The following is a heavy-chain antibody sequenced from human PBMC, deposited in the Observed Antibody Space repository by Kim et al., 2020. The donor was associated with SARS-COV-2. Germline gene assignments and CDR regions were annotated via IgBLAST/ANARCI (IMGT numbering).Heavy chain of an antibody. CDR2: ISYDGSSE. Sequence: GSLRLSCVASGLPFSNYGMHWVRQAPGKGLGLLAGISYDGSSEYYADSVKGRFTISRDNSKNTLSLQMDSLRAEDTALYYCAKGPITKILVGKPSPVDYWGQGTPVTVSP. CDR3: AKGPITKILVGKPSPVDY. V-gene: IGHV3-30*18. CDR1: GLPFSNYG. D-gene: IGHD3-22*01. J-gene: IGHJ4*02.